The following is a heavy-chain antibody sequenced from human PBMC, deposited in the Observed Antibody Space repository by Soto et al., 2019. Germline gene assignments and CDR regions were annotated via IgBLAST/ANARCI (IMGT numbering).Heavy chain of an antibody. J-gene: IGHJ6*02. CDR2: INAGNGNT. CDR3: ARALIYCSGGSCYFPYYYGMDV. CDR1: EYTFTSYA. D-gene: IGHD2-15*01. Sequence: QVQLVQSGAEVKKPGASVKVSCKASEYTFTSYAMHWVRQAPGQRLKWMGWINAGNGNTKYSQKFQGRVTITRDTSASTAYMELSSLRSEDTAVYYCARALIYCSGGSCYFPYYYGMDVWGQGTTVTVSS. V-gene: IGHV1-3*01.